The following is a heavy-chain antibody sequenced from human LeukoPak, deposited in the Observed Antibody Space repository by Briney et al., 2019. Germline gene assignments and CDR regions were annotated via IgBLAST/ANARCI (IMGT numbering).Heavy chain of an antibody. CDR2: MNPYSGNT. D-gene: IGHD5-12*01. J-gene: IGHJ4*02. CDR1: GYTFTSYD. CDR3: ARVRYSGYGIDS. V-gene: IGHV1-8*01. Sequence: ASVKLSCKASGYTFTSYDINWERHPTGQGLEWMGWMNPYSGNTAYAQKFQGRVTMTRNTSISTAYMELSSLTSEDTAVYYCARVRYSGYGIDSGGQGTLVSVP.